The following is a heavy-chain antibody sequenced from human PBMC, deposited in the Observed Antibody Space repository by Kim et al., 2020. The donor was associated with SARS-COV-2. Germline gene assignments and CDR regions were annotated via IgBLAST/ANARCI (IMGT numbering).Heavy chain of an antibody. Sequence: SETLSLTCSVSGVSITSSADYWSWIRQHPGKGLEWIGHIYYNGNTYYNPSLESRVTISGDASKNHFSLKVSSVTAADTAVYFCARDRNRWGYFDVWGQG. CDR1: GVSITSSADY. CDR3: ARDRNRWGYFDV. CDR2: IYYNGNT. D-gene: IGHD3-16*01. J-gene: IGHJ4*02. V-gene: IGHV4-31*03.